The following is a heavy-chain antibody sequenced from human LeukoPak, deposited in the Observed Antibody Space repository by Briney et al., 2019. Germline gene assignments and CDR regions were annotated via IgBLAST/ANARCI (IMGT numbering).Heavy chain of an antibody. J-gene: IGHJ4*02. D-gene: IGHD4-23*01. CDR3: ARDHPGGDSSFDY. Sequence: SETLSLTCTVSGGSISNYYWSWIRQPPGKGLEWIGYIYYSGSTNYNPSLKSRVTISVDTSKNQFSLKLSSVTAADTAVYYCARDHPGGDSSFDYWGQGTLVTVSS. CDR1: GGSISNYY. CDR2: IYYSGST. V-gene: IGHV4-59*01.